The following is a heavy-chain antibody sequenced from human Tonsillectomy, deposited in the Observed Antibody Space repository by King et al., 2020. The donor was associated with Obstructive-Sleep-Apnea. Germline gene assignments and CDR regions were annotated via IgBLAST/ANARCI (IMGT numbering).Heavy chain of an antibody. J-gene: IGHJ4*02. CDR3: ASPDGSGSHPPYYDY. CDR1: GYTISNYG. CDR2: ILYDGSNT. D-gene: IGHD3-10*01. V-gene: IGHV3-30*03. Sequence: QLVQSGGGVVQPGRSLRLSCAASGYTISNYGMHRVRQAPGKGLEWVANILYDGSNTYYADSVKGRFTIPRDNSKNTLFLQMNSLRSEDTAVYYCASPDGSGSHPPYYDYWGQGTLVTVSS.